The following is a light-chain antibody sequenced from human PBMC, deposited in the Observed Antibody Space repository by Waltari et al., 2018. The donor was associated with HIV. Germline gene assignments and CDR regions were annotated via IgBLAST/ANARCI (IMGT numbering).Light chain of an antibody. CDR2: QDT. V-gene: IGLV3-1*01. J-gene: IGLJ2*01. CDR1: KLGAKY. Sequence: SYELTQSPSVSVSPGQTASITCTGDKLGAKYACWYQQKPGQSPVLVIYQDTKRPSGIPERFSGSNSGNTATLTISGTQAMDEADYFCQTWDKSTVVFGGRTKLTVL. CDR3: QTWDKSTVV.